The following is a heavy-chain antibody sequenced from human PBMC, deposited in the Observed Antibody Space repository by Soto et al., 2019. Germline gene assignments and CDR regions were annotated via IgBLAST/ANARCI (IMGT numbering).Heavy chain of an antibody. Sequence: EVQLVESGGGLVQPGRSLRLSCVASGFTFYNHGMHWVQQAPGRGLEWVSGITWSSDSMGYADSVKGRFTISRDNAKNSLYLQMNSLRPEDTALYYCAKEDSGFSGYMDVWGKGTRVTVSS. V-gene: IGHV3-9*01. CDR1: GFTFYNHG. D-gene: IGHD3-10*01. J-gene: IGHJ6*03. CDR2: ITWSSDSM. CDR3: AKEDSGFSGYMDV.